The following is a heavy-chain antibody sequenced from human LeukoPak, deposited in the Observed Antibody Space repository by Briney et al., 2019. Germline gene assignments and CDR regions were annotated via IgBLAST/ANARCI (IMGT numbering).Heavy chain of an antibody. V-gene: IGHV3-20*04. D-gene: IGHD6-13*01. CDR2: INWNGGST. CDR1: GFTFDDYG. Sequence: GGSLRLSCAASGFTFDDYGMSWVRQAPGKGLVWVSGINWNGGSTGYADSVKGRFTISRDNAKNTLYLQMNSLRAEDTAIYYCVRDLQRHYLGVAVAGRRRWFDPWGQGTLVTVSS. CDR3: VRDLQRHYLGVAVAGRRRWFDP. J-gene: IGHJ5*02.